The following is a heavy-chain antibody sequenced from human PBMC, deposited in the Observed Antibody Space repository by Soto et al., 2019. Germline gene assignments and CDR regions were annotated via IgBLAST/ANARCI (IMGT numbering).Heavy chain of an antibody. Sequence: PSETLSLTCAVSGYSISSGYYWGWIRQPPGKGLEWIGSIYHSGSTYYNPSLKSRVTISVDTSKNQFSLKLSSVTAADTAVYYCARSAYYDFWSGYYGYNWFEPWGQGTLVTVSS. J-gene: IGHJ5*02. CDR1: GYSISSGYY. CDR2: IYHSGST. CDR3: ARSAYYDFWSGYYGYNWFEP. D-gene: IGHD3-3*01. V-gene: IGHV4-38-2*01.